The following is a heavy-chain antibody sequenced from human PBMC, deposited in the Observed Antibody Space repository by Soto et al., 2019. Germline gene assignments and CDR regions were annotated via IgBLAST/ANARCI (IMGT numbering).Heavy chain of an antibody. CDR2: IIPIFGTA. CDR3: ARDPGRWRLTPQLGIGVWFDP. J-gene: IGHJ5*02. V-gene: IGHV1-69*13. Sequence: PVKVSWKASGDTFSSYAISWVRQAPGQGLEWMGGIIPIFGTANYAQKFQGRVTITADESTSTAYMELSSLRSEDTAVYYCARDPGRWRLTPQLGIGVWFDPWGQGTLVTVSS. D-gene: IGHD7-27*01. CDR1: GDTFSSYA.